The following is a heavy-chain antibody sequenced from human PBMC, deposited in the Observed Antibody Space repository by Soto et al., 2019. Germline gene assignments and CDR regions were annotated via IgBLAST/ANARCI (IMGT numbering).Heavy chain of an antibody. J-gene: IGHJ5*02. CDR1: GGAIGSHY. CDR3: ARGQRFSDWFDP. V-gene: IGHV4-4*07. CDR2: IYGSGSS. Sequence: SETLSLTCTISGGAIGSHYWTWIRQPAGKGLEWIGRIYGSGSSKYNPSLQSRVTMSLDTSKNQFSLRLESVTAADTAVYYCARGQRFSDWFDPWGQGTLVTVSS. D-gene: IGHD3-3*01.